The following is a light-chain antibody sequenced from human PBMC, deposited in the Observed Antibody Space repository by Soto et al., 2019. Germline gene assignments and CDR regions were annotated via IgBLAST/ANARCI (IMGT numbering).Light chain of an antibody. J-gene: IGKJ4*01. CDR1: QSVGTN. Sequence: EVVMTQSPATVSVSPGERTSLSCRASQSVGTNLGWYQQKPGQAPRLLISKTSTRATGVPARFSDSGSGTEFTLTISSLQSEDIAVYDCQQYANCPLTFGGGTKVDIQ. CDR3: QQYANCPLT. V-gene: IGKV3-15*01. CDR2: KTS.